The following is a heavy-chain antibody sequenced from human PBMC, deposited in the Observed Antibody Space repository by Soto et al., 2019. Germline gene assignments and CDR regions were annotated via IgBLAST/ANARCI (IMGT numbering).Heavy chain of an antibody. V-gene: IGHV3-49*03. Sequence: GGSLRLSCTASGFTFGDYAMSWFRQAPGKGLEWVGFIRSKAYGGTTEYAASVKGRFTISREDSKGIAYLQMNSLKTEDTAVYYCTRDIYCSSTSCYYSKYYYYMDVWGKGTTVTVSS. CDR3: TRDIYCSSTSCYYSKYYYYMDV. J-gene: IGHJ6*03. CDR1: GFTFGDYA. CDR2: IRSKAYGGTT. D-gene: IGHD2-2*01.